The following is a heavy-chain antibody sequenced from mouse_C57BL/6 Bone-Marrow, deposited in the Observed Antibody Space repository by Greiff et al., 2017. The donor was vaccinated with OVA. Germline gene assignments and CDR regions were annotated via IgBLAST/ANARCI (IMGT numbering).Heavy chain of an antibody. Sequence: QVQLQQPGAELVMPGASVKLSCKASGYTFTSYWVHWVKQRPGQGLEWIGEIDPSDSYTNYNQKFKGKSTLTVDKSSSTAYMQLSSLTSEDSAVYYCAYYSNDGYFDYWGQGTTLTVSS. CDR3: AYYSNDGYFDY. V-gene: IGHV1-69*01. D-gene: IGHD2-5*01. J-gene: IGHJ2*01. CDR2: IDPSDSYT. CDR1: GYTFTSYW.